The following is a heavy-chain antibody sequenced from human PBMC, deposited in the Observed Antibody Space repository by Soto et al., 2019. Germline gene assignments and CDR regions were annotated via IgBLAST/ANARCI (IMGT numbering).Heavy chain of an antibody. CDR1: GGSFSGYS. D-gene: IGHD3-3*01. CDR2: INHSGST. V-gene: IGHV4-34*01. Sequence: QVQLQQWGAGLLKPSETLSLTCAVYGGSFSGYSLSWIRQPPGKGLEWIGEINHSGSTNYNPSLKSRVTIAVDTSKSQFSLKRSSVTAADTAVYYCARGMVVSAYDFWFRIWGQGSLVTVSS. CDR3: ARGMVVSAYDFWFRI. J-gene: IGHJ4*02.